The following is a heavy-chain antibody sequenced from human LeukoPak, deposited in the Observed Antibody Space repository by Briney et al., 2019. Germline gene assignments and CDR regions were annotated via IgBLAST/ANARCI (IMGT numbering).Heavy chain of an antibody. CDR3: ARGRILHSSSALGY. D-gene: IGHD6-13*01. J-gene: IGHJ4*02. CDR1: GGSFSGYY. CDR2: INHSGGT. Sequence: PSETLSLTCAVYGGSFSGYYWSWIRQPPGKGLEWIGEINHSGGTNYNPSLKSRGTISIDTSKNLFSLNLRSVTAADTAVYYCARGRILHSSSALGYWGQGTLVTISS. V-gene: IGHV4-34*01.